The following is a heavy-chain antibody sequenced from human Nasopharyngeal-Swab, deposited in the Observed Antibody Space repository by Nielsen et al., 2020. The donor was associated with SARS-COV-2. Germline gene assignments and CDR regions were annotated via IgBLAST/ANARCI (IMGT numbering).Heavy chain of an antibody. V-gene: IGHV3-23*01. D-gene: IGHD4/OR15-4a*01. CDR2: ISGSGGAT. J-gene: IGHJ4*02. CDR3: VKDWRYGGGY. CDR1: GFTFSNYA. Sequence: GGSLRLSCAASGFTFSNYAMSWVRQAPGRGLEWVSVISGSGGATHSADSAKGRFAISRDNSKNTLYLQMNSLRADDTAVYLCVKDWRYGGGYWGQGTLVTVSS.